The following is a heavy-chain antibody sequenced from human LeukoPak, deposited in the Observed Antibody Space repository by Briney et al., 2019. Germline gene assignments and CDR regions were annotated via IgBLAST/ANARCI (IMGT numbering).Heavy chain of an antibody. V-gene: IGHV4-39*01. Sequence: SETLSLTCTVSAGSISSNSRYWGWIRQPPGKGLEWIASIYYTGSTYYNPSLKSRLTISVDTSKNQFSLKLDSVTAADTAVYYCARGGDWFDPWGQGTLVTVSS. CDR2: IYYTGST. CDR3: ARGGDWFDP. CDR1: AGSISSNSRY. D-gene: IGHD3-16*01. J-gene: IGHJ5*02.